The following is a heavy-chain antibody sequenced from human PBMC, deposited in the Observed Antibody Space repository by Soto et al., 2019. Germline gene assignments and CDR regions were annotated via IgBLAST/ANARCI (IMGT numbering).Heavy chain of an antibody. CDR2: ISSSSSYI. CDR1: GFTFSSYS. J-gene: IGHJ4*02. CDR3: ARVGAPTPGY. D-gene: IGHD2-15*01. Sequence: GGSLRLSCAASGFTFSSYSMNWVRQAPGKGLEWVSSISSSSSYIYYADSVKGRFTISRGNAKNSLYLQMNSLRAEDTAVYYCARVGAPTPGYWGQGTLVTVSS. V-gene: IGHV3-21*01.